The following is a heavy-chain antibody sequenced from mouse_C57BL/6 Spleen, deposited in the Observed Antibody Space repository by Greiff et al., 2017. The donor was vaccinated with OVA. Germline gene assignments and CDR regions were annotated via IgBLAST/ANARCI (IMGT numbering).Heavy chain of an antibody. V-gene: IGHV2-4*01. Sequence: QVQLKESGPGLVQPSQSLSITCTVSGFSLTSYGVHWVRQPPGKGLEWLGVIWSGGSTDYNAAFISRLSISKDNSKSQVFFKMNSLQADDTAIYYCAKTGGTVGYAMDYWGQGTSVTVSS. CDR3: AKTGGTVGYAMDY. J-gene: IGHJ4*01. CDR2: IWSGGST. CDR1: GFSLTSYG. D-gene: IGHD1-1*01.